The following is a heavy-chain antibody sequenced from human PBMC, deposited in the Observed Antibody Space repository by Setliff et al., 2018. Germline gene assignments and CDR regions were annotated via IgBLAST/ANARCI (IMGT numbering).Heavy chain of an antibody. CDR3: ASSRGQLRYSYGPNWFDP. Sequence: SETLSLTCAIYGQSFSDYYWGWIRQPPGKGLEWIGSIYHSGSTYYNPSLKSRVTISVDTSKNQFSLKLSSVTAADTAVYYCASSRGQLRYSYGPNWFDPWGQGTLVTVSS. V-gene: IGHV4-38-2*01. D-gene: IGHD5-18*01. CDR2: IYHSGST. J-gene: IGHJ5*02. CDR1: GQSFSDYY.